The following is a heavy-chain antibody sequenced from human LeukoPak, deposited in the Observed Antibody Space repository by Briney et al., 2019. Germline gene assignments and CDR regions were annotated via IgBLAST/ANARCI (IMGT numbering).Heavy chain of an antibody. CDR1: GYTFTIYY. V-gene: IGHV1-46*01. CDR3: ASSYCGGDCYSYAFDI. J-gene: IGHJ3*02. D-gene: IGHD2-21*02. Sequence: ASVTVSFKASGYTFTIYYMHWVRQAPGQGLEWMGIINPSGGSTGYAQKFQGRVTMTRDTSTSTVYMELSSLRSEDTAVYYCASSYCGGDCYSYAFDIWGQGTMVTVSS. CDR2: INPSGGST.